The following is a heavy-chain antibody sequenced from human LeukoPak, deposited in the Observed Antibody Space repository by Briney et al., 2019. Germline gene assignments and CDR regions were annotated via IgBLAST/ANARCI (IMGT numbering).Heavy chain of an antibody. CDR3: ARVHRTFRSNIVVVPAAIYDY. D-gene: IGHD2-2*01. CDR1: QFTFSYYA. CDR2: ISSSSSYI. V-gene: IGHV3-21*01. Sequence: GGSLRLSCSASQFTFSYYAMTWVRQAPGKGLEWVSSISSSSSYIYYADSVKGRFTISRDNAKNSLYLQMNSLRAEDTAVYYCARVHRTFRSNIVVVPAAIYDYWGQGTLVTVSS. J-gene: IGHJ4*02.